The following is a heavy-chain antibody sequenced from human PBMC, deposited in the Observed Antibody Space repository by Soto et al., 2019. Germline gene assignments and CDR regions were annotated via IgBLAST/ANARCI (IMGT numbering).Heavy chain of an antibody. V-gene: IGHV1-58*01. Sequence: ASVKVSCKASGFTFTSSAVQWVRQARGQRLEWIGWIVVGSGNTNYAQKFQERVTITRDMSTSTAYMELSSLRSEDTAVYYCAAFPLWFGEINFDYWGQGTLVTVSS. D-gene: IGHD3-10*01. CDR1: GFTFTSSA. CDR3: AAFPLWFGEINFDY. CDR2: IVVGSGNT. J-gene: IGHJ4*02.